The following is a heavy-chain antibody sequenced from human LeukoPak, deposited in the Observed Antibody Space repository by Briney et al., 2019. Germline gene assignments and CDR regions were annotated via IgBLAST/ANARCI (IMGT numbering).Heavy chain of an antibody. J-gene: IGHJ4*02. CDR2: ITGSGPYM. V-gene: IGHV3-21*06. D-gene: IGHD3-10*01. CDR3: VRDVGAVRGEVYFDY. Sequence: GSLRLSCAASGFTFSTFAMHWVRLSPGKGLEWVSSITGSGPYMPYADSVKHRFTISRDNTKNLLYLEMNSLRAEDTAMYFCVRDVGAVRGEVYFDYWGQGTLVTVSS. CDR1: GFTFSTFA.